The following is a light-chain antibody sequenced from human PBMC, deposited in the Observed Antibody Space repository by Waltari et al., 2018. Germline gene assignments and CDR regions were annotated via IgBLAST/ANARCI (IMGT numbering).Light chain of an antibody. CDR1: QNVFHSNGNNY. V-gene: IGKV2-28*01. CDR2: MGS. J-gene: IGKJ2*01. CDR3: MQALQTPYT. Sequence: DIVMTQSPLSLPVTPGEPASISCRSSQNVFHSNGNNYLDWNLQKPGQSPQLLIYMGSNRASGVPDRFSGSGSGTDFTLKISRVEAEDVGVYYCMQALQTPYTFGQGTKLEIK.